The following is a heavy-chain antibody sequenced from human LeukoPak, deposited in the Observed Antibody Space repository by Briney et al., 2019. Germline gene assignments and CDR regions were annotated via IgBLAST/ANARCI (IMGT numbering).Heavy chain of an antibody. Sequence: GGSLRLSCAASGFTFDDYAMHWVRQAPGKGLEWASGISWNSGSIGYADSVKGRFTISRDNAKNSLYLQMNSLRAEDTALYYCAILYDILTPDAFDIWGQGTMVTVSS. CDR1: GFTFDDYA. CDR2: ISWNSGSI. V-gene: IGHV3-9*01. D-gene: IGHD3-9*01. J-gene: IGHJ3*02. CDR3: AILYDILTPDAFDI.